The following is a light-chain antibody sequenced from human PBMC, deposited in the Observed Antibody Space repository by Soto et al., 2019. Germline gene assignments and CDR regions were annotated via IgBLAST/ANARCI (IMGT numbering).Light chain of an antibody. Sequence: DIVMTQSPDSLAVSLGERATINCKSSQSVLSSSNNENYLAWYQQKPRQPPKLLIYWASTRDSGVPDRFSGSGSGTHFSLTISSLQAEDVAVYYCQQGDTFGQGTKLEIK. V-gene: IGKV4-1*01. CDR2: WAS. CDR1: QSVLSSSNNENY. J-gene: IGKJ2*01. CDR3: QQGDT.